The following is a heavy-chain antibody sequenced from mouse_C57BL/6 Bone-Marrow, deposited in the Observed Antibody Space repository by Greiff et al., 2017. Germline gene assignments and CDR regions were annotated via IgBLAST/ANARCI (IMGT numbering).Heavy chain of an antibody. J-gene: IGHJ2*01. CDR3: ARSRGVRYDGYPYFDY. Sequence: EVQLQQSGPGLAKPSQTLSLTCSVTGYSITSDYWNWIRKFPGNKLEYMGYISYSGSTYYNPSLKSRISITRDTSKNQYYLQLNSVTTEDTATYDCARSRGVRYDGYPYFDYWGQGTTVTVSS. V-gene: IGHV3-8*01. CDR1: GYSITSDY. D-gene: IGHD2-3*01. CDR2: ISYSGST.